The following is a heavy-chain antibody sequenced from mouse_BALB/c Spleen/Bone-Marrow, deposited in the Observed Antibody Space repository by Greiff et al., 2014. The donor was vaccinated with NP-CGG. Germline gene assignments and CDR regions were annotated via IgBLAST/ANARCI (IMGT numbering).Heavy chain of an antibody. Sequence: EVQRVESGGGLVKPGGSLKLSCAASGFAFSSYDMSWVRQTPEKRLEWVAYISSGGGSTYYPDTVKGRFTISRDNAKNTLYLQMSSLKSEDTAIYYCAREVLRDYFDYWGQGTTLTVSS. D-gene: IGHD1-1*01. V-gene: IGHV5-12-1*01. CDR1: GFAFSSYD. CDR2: ISSGGGST. J-gene: IGHJ2*01. CDR3: AREVLRDYFDY.